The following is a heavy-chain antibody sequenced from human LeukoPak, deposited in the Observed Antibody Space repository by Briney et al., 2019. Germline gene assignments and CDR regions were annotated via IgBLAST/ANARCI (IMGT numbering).Heavy chain of an antibody. D-gene: IGHD3-10*01. CDR2: FDPEYGET. J-gene: IGHJ4*02. V-gene: IGHV1-24*01. Sequence: ASVKVSCKVSGYTPSELSMHWVRQAPGKGLEWMGGFDPEYGETIYPQKFQGRVTMTEDTSTDTPYMELSSLRSEDTAVYYCATEGRYGSGTYYMSCWGQGTLLTVSS. CDR3: ATEGRYGSGTYYMSC. CDR1: GYTPSELS.